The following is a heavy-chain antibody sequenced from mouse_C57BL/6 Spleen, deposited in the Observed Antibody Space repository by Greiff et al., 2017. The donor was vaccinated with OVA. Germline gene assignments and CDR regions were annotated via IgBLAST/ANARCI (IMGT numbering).Heavy chain of an antibody. J-gene: IGHJ1*03. V-gene: IGHV5-17*01. CDR3: ARVSLSTMITEEWFWYFDV. Sequence: EVQGVESGGGLVKPGGSLKLSCAASGFTFSDYGMHWVRQAPEKGLEWVAYISSGSSTIYYADTVKGRFTISRDNAKNTLFLQMTSLRSEDTAMYYCARVSLSTMITEEWFWYFDVWGTGTTVTVSS. CDR2: ISSGSSTI. D-gene: IGHD2-4*01. CDR1: GFTFSDYG.